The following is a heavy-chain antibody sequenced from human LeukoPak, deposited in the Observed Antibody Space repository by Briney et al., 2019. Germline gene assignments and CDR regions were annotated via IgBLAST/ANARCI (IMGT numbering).Heavy chain of an antibody. CDR3: ARESSWAPDY. D-gene: IGHD1-26*01. V-gene: IGHV3-74*01. J-gene: IGHJ4*02. CDR1: GFTFSSYW. Sequence: GGSLRLSCAASGFTFSSYWMHWVRQAPGKGLVWVSRINPDGSRTNYADAVKGRFTISRDNAKNTLFLQMNSLRAEDTAVYYCARESSWAPDYWGQGTLVTVSS. CDR2: INPDGSRT.